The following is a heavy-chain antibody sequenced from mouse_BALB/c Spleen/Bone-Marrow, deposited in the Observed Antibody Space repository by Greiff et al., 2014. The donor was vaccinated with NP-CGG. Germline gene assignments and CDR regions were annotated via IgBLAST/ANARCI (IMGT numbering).Heavy chain of an antibody. CDR2: INPDSRTI. J-gene: IGHJ3*01. D-gene: IGHD1-2*01. Sequence: DVMLVESGGGLVQPGGSLKLFRAASGFDFSGYWMTWVRQAPGKGLEWIGEINPDSRTINYKPSLKEKFIMSRDNAKNTLYLQMSKVRSEDAALYYCAGNGYYGWMTYWGQGTLVTVSA. CDR1: GFDFSGYW. CDR3: AGNGYYGWMTY. V-gene: IGHV4-1*02.